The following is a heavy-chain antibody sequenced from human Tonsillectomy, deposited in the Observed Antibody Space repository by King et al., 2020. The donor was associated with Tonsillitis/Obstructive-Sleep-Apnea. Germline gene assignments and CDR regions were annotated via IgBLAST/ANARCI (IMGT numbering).Heavy chain of an antibody. J-gene: IGHJ4*02. V-gene: IGHV3-30*04. CDR2: ISYDGSNK. CDR1: A. Sequence: AMHWVGQAPGKGLECVAVISYDGSNKYYANSVKGRFTISRDNSKNTMYLQMNSLRAEDTAVYYCSGANFDSCGQGPLFTVSS. CDR3: SGANFDS. D-gene: IGHD2-15*01.